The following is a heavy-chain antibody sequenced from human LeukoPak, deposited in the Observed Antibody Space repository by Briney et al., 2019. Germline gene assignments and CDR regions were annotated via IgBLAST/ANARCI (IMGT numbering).Heavy chain of an antibody. CDR1: GYTFTSYG. D-gene: IGHD3-10*01. CDR2: ISAYNGNT. V-gene: IGHV1-18*01. J-gene: IGHJ6*02. CDR3: ATSHVAMVRGALLPATYYYGLDV. Sequence: ASVKVSCKASGYTFTSYGISWVRQAPGQGLEWMGWISAYNGNTNYAQKLQGRVTMTEDTSTDTACMELSSLRSDDTAVYYCATSHVAMVRGALLPATYYYGLDVWGQGTTVTVSS.